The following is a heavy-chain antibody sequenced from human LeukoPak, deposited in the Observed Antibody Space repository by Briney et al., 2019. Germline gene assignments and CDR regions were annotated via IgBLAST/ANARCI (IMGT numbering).Heavy chain of an antibody. J-gene: IGHJ3*02. V-gene: IGHV3-23*01. CDR1: GFTFSSYA. CDR2: ISGSGGST. Sequence: GGSLRLSCAASGFTFSSYAMSWVRQAPGKGLEWVSAISGSGGSTYYADSVKGRFTISRDNSKDTLYLQMNSLRAEDTAVYYCAKTGYCSGGSCYFGAFDIWGQGTMVTVSS. D-gene: IGHD2-15*01. CDR3: AKTGYCSGGSCYFGAFDI.